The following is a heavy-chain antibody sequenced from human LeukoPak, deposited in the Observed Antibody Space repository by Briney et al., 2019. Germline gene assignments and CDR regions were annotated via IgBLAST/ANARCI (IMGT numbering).Heavy chain of an antibody. CDR1: GYTFTGYY. CDR3: ARLHYYDSSGYYWGGYYFDY. D-gene: IGHD3-22*01. CDR2: INPNSGGT. V-gene: IGHV1-2*02. Sequence: ASVKVSCKASGYTFTGYYMHWVRQAPGQGLEWMGWINPNSGGTNYAQKFQGRVTMTRDTSISTAYMGLSRLRSDDTAVYYCARLHYYDSSGYYWGGYYFDYWGQGTLVTVSS. J-gene: IGHJ4*02.